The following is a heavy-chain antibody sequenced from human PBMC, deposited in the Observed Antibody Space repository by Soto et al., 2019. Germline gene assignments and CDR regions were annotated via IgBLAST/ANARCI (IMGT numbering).Heavy chain of an antibody. CDR2: ISARDGST. V-gene: IGHV3-23*01. Sequence: GGSLRLSCAASGFTFSSYAMSWVRQAPGKGLEWVSAISARDGSTNYADSVKGRFTISRDNSKNTLYLQMNSLRPEDTAVFYCAREAYGDFWSGYSYGMDVWGQGTTVTVSS. CDR1: GFTFSSYA. D-gene: IGHD3-3*01. J-gene: IGHJ6*02. CDR3: AREAYGDFWSGYSYGMDV.